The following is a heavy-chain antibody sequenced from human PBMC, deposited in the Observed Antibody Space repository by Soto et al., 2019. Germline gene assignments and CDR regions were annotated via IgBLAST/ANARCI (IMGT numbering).Heavy chain of an antibody. CDR1: GYTFSSVA. Sequence: PGGSLRLSCAAYGYTFSSVAMSWFRQAPGKGLQWVSSISGNAANTYYADSVRGRFTISRDSSKSTLYLQMNGLRAEDTAIYYCAKDCWFCKRAGTAGFD. CDR3: AKDCWFCKRAGTAGFD. V-gene: IGHV3-23*01. J-gene: IGHJ5*01. CDR2: ISGNAANT. D-gene: IGHD3-10*01.